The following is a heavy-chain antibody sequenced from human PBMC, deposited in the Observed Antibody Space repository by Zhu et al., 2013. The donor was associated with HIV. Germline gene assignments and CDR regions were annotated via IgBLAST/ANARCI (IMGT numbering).Heavy chain of an antibody. CDR1: GYRFTDFY. J-gene: IGHJ3*01. Sequence: QVQLVQSGAEVKKPGASVKVSCQTSGYRFTDFYLHWVRQAPGQGPQWMGWIHPVSGDTQYGQKFQGRVTMTRDTSISTVYMEMRSLRSDDTATYIVSEAMVIAAGRQLRLGFXVWGQGRGSLSLQ. CDR2: IHPVSGDT. CDR3: SEAMVIAAGRQLRLGFXV. V-gene: IGHV1-2*02. D-gene: IGHD3-16*01.